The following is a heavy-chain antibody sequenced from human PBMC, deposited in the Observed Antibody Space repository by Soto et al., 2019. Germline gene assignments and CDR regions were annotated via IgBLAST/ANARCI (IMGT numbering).Heavy chain of an antibody. CDR2: IIPIFGTA. V-gene: IGHV1-69*06. D-gene: IGHD1-20*01. CDR1: GGTFSSYA. J-gene: IGHJ6*02. Sequence: GASVKVSCKASGGTFSSYAISWVRQAPGRGLEWMGGIIPIFGTANYAQKFQGRVTITADKSTSTAYMELSSLRSEDTAVYYCARAYNWNDGGYYYYYGMDVWGQGTTVTVSS. CDR3: ARAYNWNDGGYYYYYGMDV.